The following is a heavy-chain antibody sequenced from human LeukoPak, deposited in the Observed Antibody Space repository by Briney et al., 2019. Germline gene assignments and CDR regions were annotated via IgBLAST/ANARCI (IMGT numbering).Heavy chain of an antibody. CDR2: IYYSGST. Sequence: PSETLSLTCAVSGYSISSGYYWGWIRQPPGKGLEWIGYIYYSGSTNYNPSLKSRVTISVDTSKNQFSLKLSSVTAADTAVYYCARDIGAAYFDYWGQGTLVTVSS. D-gene: IGHD6-25*01. CDR1: GYSISSGYY. J-gene: IGHJ4*02. CDR3: ARDIGAAYFDY. V-gene: IGHV4-38-2*02.